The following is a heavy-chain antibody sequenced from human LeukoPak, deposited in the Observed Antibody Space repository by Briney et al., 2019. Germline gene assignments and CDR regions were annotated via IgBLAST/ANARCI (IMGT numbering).Heavy chain of an antibody. CDR3: AREGGLGYCSTISCALDV. V-gene: IGHV3-66*02. Sequence: PGGSLRLSCAASGITVSGTYMTWVRQAPGKRLEWISDIYNDGRTHYADSVKGRFTISRDSSKNILYLQMNSLRAEDTAVYFCAREGGLGYCSTISCALDVWGKGTTVTVSS. D-gene: IGHD2-2*01. CDR2: IYNDGRT. CDR1: GITVSGTY. J-gene: IGHJ6*04.